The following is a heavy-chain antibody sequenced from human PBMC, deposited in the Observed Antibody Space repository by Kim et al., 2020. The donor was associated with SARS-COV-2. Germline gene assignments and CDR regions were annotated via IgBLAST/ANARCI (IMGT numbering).Heavy chain of an antibody. D-gene: IGHD3-9*01. CDR1: GFTFSSYW. CDR2: INSDGSST. CDR3: ARGTYDILTGYYPDNYYYYGMDV. J-gene: IGHJ6*02. V-gene: IGHV3-74*01. Sequence: GGSLRLSCAASGFTFSSYWMHWVRQAPGKGLVWVSRINSDGSSTSYADSVKGRFTISRDNAKNTLYLQMNSLRAEDTAVYYCARGTYDILTGYYPDNYYYYGMDVWGQGTTVTVSS.